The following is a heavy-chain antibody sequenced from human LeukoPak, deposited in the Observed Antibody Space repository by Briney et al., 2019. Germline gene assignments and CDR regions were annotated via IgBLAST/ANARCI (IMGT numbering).Heavy chain of an antibody. CDR3: ARVTGYTIEDYFDY. CDR1: GGSSSGYY. CDR2: INHSGST. V-gene: IGHV4-34*01. J-gene: IGHJ4*02. Sequence: SETLSLTCAVYGGSSSGYYWSWIRQPPGKGLEWIGEINHSGSTNYNPSLKSRVTISVDTAKNQFSLKLSSVTAADTAVYYCARVTGYTIEDYFDYWGQGTLVTVSS. D-gene: IGHD3-9*01.